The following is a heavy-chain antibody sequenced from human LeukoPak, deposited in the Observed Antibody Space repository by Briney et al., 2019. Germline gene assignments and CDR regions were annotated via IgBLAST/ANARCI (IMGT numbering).Heavy chain of an antibody. V-gene: IGHV4-4*07. Sequence: PSETLSLTCTVSGGSISSYYWSWIRQPAGKGLEWIGRIYTSGSTNYNPSLKSRVTMSVDTSKNQFSLKLSSVTAADTAVYYCARVWYYGSGSYYNLYYYYYMDVWGKGTTVTVSS. CDR1: GGSISSYY. D-gene: IGHD3-10*01. J-gene: IGHJ6*03. CDR2: IYTSGST. CDR3: ARVWYYGSGSYYNLYYYYYMDV.